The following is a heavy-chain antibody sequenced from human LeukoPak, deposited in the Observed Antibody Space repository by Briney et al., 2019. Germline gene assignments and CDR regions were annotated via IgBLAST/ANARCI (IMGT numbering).Heavy chain of an antibody. Sequence: PGGTLRLSCAASGFTFSSYGMSWVRQAPGKGLEWVSAISGSGGSTYYADSVKGRFTISRDNSKNTLYLQMNSLRAEDTAVYYCARCSNAYYYYMDVWGKGTTVTVSS. CDR1: GFTFSSYG. CDR2: ISGSGGST. D-gene: IGHD2-8*01. J-gene: IGHJ6*03. V-gene: IGHV3-23*01. CDR3: ARCSNAYYYYMDV.